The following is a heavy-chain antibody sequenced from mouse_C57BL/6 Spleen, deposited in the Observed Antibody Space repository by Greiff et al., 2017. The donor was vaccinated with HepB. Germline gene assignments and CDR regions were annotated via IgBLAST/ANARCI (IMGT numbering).Heavy chain of an antibody. CDR2: ISSGSSTI. CDR1: GFTFSDYG. CDR3: ARGGLRGYYFDY. D-gene: IGHD2-4*01. Sequence: EVHLVESGGGLVKPGGSLKLSCAAFGFTFSDYGMHWVRQAPEKGLEWVAYISSGSSTIYYADTVKGRFTISRDNAKNTLFLQMTSLRSEDTAMYYCARGGLRGYYFDYWGQGTTLTVSS. J-gene: IGHJ2*01. V-gene: IGHV5-17*01.